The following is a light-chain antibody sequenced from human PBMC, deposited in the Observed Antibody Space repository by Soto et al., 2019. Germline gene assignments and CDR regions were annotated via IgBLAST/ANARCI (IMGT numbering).Light chain of an antibody. V-gene: IGKV3-15*01. CDR3: QQYNKWPQST. CDR2: GAS. J-gene: IGKJ2*01. CDR1: QSVSSN. Sequence: EIVMTQSPANLSVSPGERATLSCRASQSVSSNLAWYQQKPGQGPRLLIYGASTRATSIPARFSGSGSGTEFTLTINSLQSEDFAVYYCQQYNKWPQSTFGQGTKLEIK.